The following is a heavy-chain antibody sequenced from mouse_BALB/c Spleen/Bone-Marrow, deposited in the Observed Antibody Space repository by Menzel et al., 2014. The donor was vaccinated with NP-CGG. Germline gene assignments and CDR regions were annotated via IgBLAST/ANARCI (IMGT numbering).Heavy chain of an antibody. CDR3: TRKTIYFCNSVDFDY. CDR1: GYRFTDYE. Sequence: QVQLQQSGAELVRPGASVTLSCKASGYRFTDYEMHWVKLTPVHGLVWIGSINPETGGTAYNQKFKGKATLTADESASTAYMGLRSLTSEDSAVYYCTRKTIYFCNSVDFDYWGQGTTLSVYS. V-gene: IGHV1-15*01. D-gene: IGHD2-1*01. CDR2: INPETGGT. J-gene: IGHJ2*01.